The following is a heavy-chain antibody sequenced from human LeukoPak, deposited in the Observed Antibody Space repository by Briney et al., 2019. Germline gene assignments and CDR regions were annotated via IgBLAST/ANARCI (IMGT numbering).Heavy chain of an antibody. D-gene: IGHD6-13*01. CDR1: GGSFSGYY. CDR2: INHSGST. V-gene: IGHV4-34*01. CDR3: ARQGSSSWLYYYYYYMDV. J-gene: IGHJ6*03. Sequence: SETLSLTCAAYGGSFSGYYWSWIRQPPGKGLEWIGEINHSGSTNYNPSLKSRVTISVDTSKNQFSLKLSSVTAADTAVYYCARQGSSSWLYYYYYYMDVWGKGTTVTISS.